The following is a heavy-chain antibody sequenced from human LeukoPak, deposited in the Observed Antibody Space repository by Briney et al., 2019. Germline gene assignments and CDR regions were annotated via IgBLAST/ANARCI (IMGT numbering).Heavy chain of an antibody. CDR2: ISSSGSYI. J-gene: IGHJ4*02. CDR3: ARSRPAAAGMDY. V-gene: IGHV3-21*04. Sequence: PGGSLRLSCAASGFTFSSYEMNWVRQAPGKGLEWVSSISSSGSYIYYADSLNGRFTISRDNTKNSVYLQMNSLRAEDTAVYYCARSRPAAAGMDYWGQGTLVTVSS. CDR1: GFTFSSYE. D-gene: IGHD6-13*01.